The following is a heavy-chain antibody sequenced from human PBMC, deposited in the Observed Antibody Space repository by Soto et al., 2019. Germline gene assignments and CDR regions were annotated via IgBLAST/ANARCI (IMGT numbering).Heavy chain of an antibody. CDR2: ISYDGSNK. D-gene: IGHD2-15*01. V-gene: IGHV3-30*18. CDR3: AKDLLPGVYCSGGSCYSGAFDI. CDR1: GFTFSSYG. J-gene: IGHJ3*02. Sequence: PGGSLRLSCAASGFTFSSYGMHWVRQAPGKGLEWVAVISYDGSNKYYADSVKGRFTISRDNSKNTLYLQMNSLRAEDTAVYYCAKDLLPGVYCSGGSCYSGAFDIWGQGTMVTVSS.